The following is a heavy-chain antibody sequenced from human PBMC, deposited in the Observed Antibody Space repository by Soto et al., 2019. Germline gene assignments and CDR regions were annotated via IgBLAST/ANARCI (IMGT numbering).Heavy chain of an antibody. CDR1: GGSISSGGYS. V-gene: IGHV4-30-2*01. D-gene: IGHD6-13*01. Sequence: SETLSLTCAVSGGSISSGGYSWSWIRQPPGKGLEWIGYIYHSGSTYYNPSLKSRVTISVDRSKNQFSLKLSSVTAADTAVYYCARDIAAAPLYFDYWGQGALVTVSS. J-gene: IGHJ4*02. CDR2: IYHSGST. CDR3: ARDIAAAPLYFDY.